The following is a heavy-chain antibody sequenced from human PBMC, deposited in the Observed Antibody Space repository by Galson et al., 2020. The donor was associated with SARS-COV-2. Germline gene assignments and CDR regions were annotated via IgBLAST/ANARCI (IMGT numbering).Heavy chain of an antibody. CDR1: GFTFNDYT. D-gene: IGHD1-26*01. CDR3: STWVFDY. J-gene: IGHJ4*02. V-gene: IGHV3-43*01. CDR2: ISGDGNDI. Sequence: QAGGFLRLSCAASGFTFNDYTMHWVRQVSGKGLEWVSLISGDGNDIDYSDSVKGRFTISRDNSKNSLFLQMNNLRSEDSGFYYCSTWVFDYWGQGTLVTVAS.